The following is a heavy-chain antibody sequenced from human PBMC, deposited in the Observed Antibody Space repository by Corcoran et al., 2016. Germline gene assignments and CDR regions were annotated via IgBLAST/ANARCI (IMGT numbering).Heavy chain of an antibody. J-gene: IGHJ4*02. CDR3: ARDHWSGGSCHWDFDY. D-gene: IGHD2-15*01. V-gene: IGHV4-39*07. Sequence: QLQLQESGPGLVKPSETLSLTCTVSGGSISSSSYYWGWIRQPPGKGLEWIGSIYYSGSTYHNPSLKSRGTISLDTSKNQFSLRLSSVTAADTAVYYWARDHWSGGSCHWDFDYWGQGTLVTVSS. CDR2: IYYSGST. CDR1: GGSISSSSYY.